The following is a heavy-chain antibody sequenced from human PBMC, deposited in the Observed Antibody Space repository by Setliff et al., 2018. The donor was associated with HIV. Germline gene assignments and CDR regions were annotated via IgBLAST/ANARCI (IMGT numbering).Heavy chain of an antibody. J-gene: IGHJ4*02. V-gene: IGHV4-4*09. CDR3: ARFDTVTTVFTFDY. Sequence: SETLSLTCTVSGTVSGGSINSYYWSWIRQPPGKGLEWIGYIYTSGSTNYNPSLKSRVVMSADTSKNQFSLKLTSVTAADTAVYYCARFDTVTTVFTFDYWGQGTLVTVSS. D-gene: IGHD4-17*01. CDR2: IYTSGST. CDR1: GGSINSYY.